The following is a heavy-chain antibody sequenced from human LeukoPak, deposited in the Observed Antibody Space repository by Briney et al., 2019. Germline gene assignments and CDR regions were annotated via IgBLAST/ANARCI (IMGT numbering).Heavy chain of an antibody. D-gene: IGHD1-26*01. J-gene: IGHJ4*02. CDR1: GGSFSGYY. V-gene: IGHV4-34*01. CDR3: ARLRWDIDY. Sequence: PSETLSLTCAVYGGSFSGYYWSWIRQPPGKGLEWIGEINHSGSTNYNPSLKSRVTISVDTSKNQFSLKLSSVTAADTAVYYCARLRWDIDYWGQGTLVTVSS. CDR2: INHSGST.